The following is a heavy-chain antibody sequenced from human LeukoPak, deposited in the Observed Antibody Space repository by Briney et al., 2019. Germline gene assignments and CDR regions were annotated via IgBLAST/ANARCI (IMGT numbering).Heavy chain of an antibody. V-gene: IGHV3-74*01. Sequence: GGSLRLSCAASGFTFSSYWMHWVRQAPGKGLVWVSRISSDGSNTNYADSVKGRFTISRDNSKNTLYLQMNSLRAEDTAVYYCAKDLGYCSGGSCIGGWFDPWGQGTLVTVSS. CDR2: ISSDGSNT. CDR1: GFTFSSYW. CDR3: AKDLGYCSGGSCIGGWFDP. J-gene: IGHJ5*02. D-gene: IGHD2-15*01.